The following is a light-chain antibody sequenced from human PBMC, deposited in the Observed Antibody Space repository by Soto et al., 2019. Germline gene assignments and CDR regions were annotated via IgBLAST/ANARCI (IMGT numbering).Light chain of an antibody. V-gene: IGKV3-20*01. J-gene: IGKJ2*01. CDR2: GAS. Sequence: EMVLTQSPGTLSLSPGERGTLSCRASQSVGNNHLAWYQQKLGQAPRLLIYGASSRPTGIPDRFSGSGSVTDFTLTISSLEPEDFAVYYCKQYGSSPYTFGQGTKLEIK. CDR1: QSVGNNH. CDR3: KQYGSSPYT.